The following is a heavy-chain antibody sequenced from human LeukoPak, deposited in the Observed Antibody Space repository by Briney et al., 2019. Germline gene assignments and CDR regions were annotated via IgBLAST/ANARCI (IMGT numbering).Heavy chain of an antibody. Sequence: GGSLRLSCAASGFTFSGSAMHWVLQASGKGLEWVGRIRSKANSYATAYAASVKGRFTISRDDSKNTAYLQMNSLKTEDTAVYYCTREVDIVATTNHYYYGMDVWGQGTTVTVSS. J-gene: IGHJ6*02. D-gene: IGHD5-12*01. CDR3: TREVDIVATTNHYYYGMDV. V-gene: IGHV3-73*01. CDR1: GFTFSGSA. CDR2: IRSKANSYAT.